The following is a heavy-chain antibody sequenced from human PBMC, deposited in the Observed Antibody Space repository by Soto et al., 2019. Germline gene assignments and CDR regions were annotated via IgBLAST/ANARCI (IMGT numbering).Heavy chain of an antibody. CDR2: IFYSGST. Sequence: PSETLSLTCTVSGVSISSTIYYWGWIRQPPGKELEWIGNIFYSGSTYYNPSLKSRVTISVDTSKNQFSLKLNSVTAADTALYYCARVGVLYNFDYWGQGALVTVSS. J-gene: IGHJ4*02. CDR1: GVSISSTIYY. D-gene: IGHD3-10*01. V-gene: IGHV4-39*01. CDR3: ARVGVLYNFDY.